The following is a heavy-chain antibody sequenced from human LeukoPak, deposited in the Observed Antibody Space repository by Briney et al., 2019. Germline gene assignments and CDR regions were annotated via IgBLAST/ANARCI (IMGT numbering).Heavy chain of an antibody. CDR3: ARVYLGVYYYGSSGYSHLDY. CDR1: GYTFTSYG. Sequence: ASVKVSCKASGYTFTSYGISWVRQAPGQGLEWMGWISAYNGNTNYAQKLQGRVTMTTDTSTSTAYMELSRLRSDDTAVYYCARVYLGVYYYGSSGYSHLDYWGQGTLVTVSS. V-gene: IGHV1-18*01. D-gene: IGHD3-22*01. CDR2: ISAYNGNT. J-gene: IGHJ4*02.